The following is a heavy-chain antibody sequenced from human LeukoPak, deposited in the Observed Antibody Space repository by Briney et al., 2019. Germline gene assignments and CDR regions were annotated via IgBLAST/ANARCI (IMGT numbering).Heavy chain of an antibody. J-gene: IGHJ4*02. CDR3: AKDAAAMVTFDY. CDR2: IRYDGSNK. CDR1: GFTFSSYG. D-gene: IGHD5-18*01. Sequence: GGSLRLSCAASGFTFSSYGMHWVRQAPGKGLEWVAFIRYDGSNKYYADSVKGRFTISRDNSKNALYLQMNSLRAEDTAVYYCAKDAAAMVTFDYWGQGTLVTVSS. V-gene: IGHV3-30*02.